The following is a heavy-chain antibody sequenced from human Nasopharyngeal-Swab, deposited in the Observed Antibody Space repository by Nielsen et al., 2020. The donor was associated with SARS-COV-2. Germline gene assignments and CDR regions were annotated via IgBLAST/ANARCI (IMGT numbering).Heavy chain of an antibody. CDR1: GFTFDDYG. CDR3: ARGVHYMSYFHTPPSDQ. J-gene: IGHJ4*02. CDR2: ISWDGVNT. V-gene: IGHV3-43*01. D-gene: IGHD3-10*01. Sequence: GGFLRLSCVTSGFTFDDYGMHWVRQVPGKGLEWVSLISWDGVNTYYAGSVRGRFTISRDNSRNSLYLQMNSLKTEDTALYYCARGVHYMSYFHTPPSDQWGQGTLVTVSS.